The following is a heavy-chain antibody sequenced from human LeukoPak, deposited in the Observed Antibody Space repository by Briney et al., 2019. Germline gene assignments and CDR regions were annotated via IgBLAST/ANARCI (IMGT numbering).Heavy chain of an antibody. CDR2: IIPILGIA. V-gene: IGHV1-69*04. CDR3: ARALYSGYDTTSQYFDY. CDR1: GGTFSSYA. D-gene: IGHD5-12*01. Sequence: ASVKVSCKASGGTFSSYAISWVRQAPGQGLEWMGRIIPILGIANYAQKFQGRVTITADKSTSTAYMELSSLRSEDTAVYYCARALYSGYDTTSQYFDYWGQGTLVTVSS. J-gene: IGHJ4*02.